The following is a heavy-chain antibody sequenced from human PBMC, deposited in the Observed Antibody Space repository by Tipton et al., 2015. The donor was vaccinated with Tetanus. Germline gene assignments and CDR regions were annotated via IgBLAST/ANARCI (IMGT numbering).Heavy chain of an antibody. V-gene: IGHV4-31*03. CDR2: IYYTGNN. D-gene: IGHD2-2*01. Sequence: TLSLTCTVSGASIRSGGYYWTWIRQHPERGLEWLGYIYYTGNNYYNPSLKSRVTITVDTSKNQFFLNMTSVTAAYTAVYYCARGTADYWGQGALVTVSS. CDR3: ARGTADY. J-gene: IGHJ4*02. CDR1: GASIRSGGYY.